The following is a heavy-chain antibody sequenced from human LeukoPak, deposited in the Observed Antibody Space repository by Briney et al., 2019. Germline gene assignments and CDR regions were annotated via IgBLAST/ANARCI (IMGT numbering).Heavy chain of an antibody. V-gene: IGHV5-51*01. J-gene: IGHJ4*02. CDR1: GYSFTSYW. CDR2: IYPGDSDT. Sequence: GESLKISCKGSGYSFTSYWIGWVRQMPGKGLEWMGIIYPGDSDTRYSPSFQGQVTISADKSISTAYLQWSSLKASDTAMYYCARLEVYYGDGKRKNTFDYWGQGTLVTVSS. D-gene: IGHD4-17*01. CDR3: ARLEVYYGDGKRKNTFDY.